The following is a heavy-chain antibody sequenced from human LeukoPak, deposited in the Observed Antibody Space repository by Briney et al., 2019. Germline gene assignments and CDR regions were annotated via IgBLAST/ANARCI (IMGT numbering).Heavy chain of an antibody. CDR3: ASHLSYCSGGSCYYYYGMDV. CDR1: GFAFSTHG. CDR2: IWYDGNNK. Sequence: GGSLRLSCSASGFAFSTHGMHWVRQAPGQGLEWVAVIWYDGNNKFYADSVKGRFTTSRDNSQHTLSLQMNSLRAEDTAVYYCASHLSYCSGGSCYYYYGMDVWGQGTTVTVSS. D-gene: IGHD2-15*01. J-gene: IGHJ6*02. V-gene: IGHV3-33*01.